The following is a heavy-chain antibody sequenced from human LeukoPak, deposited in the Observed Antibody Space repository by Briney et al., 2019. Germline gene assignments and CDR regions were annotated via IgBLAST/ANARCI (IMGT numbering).Heavy chain of an antibody. CDR3: AREWSSSSYYYGMDV. Sequence: GGSLRLSCAASAFTFSSYSMHWVRQAPGKGLEWVSSITSSSSYIYYADSVKGRFTISRDNAKNSLYLQVNSLRAEDTAVCYCAREWSSSSYYYGMDVWGQGTTVTVS. J-gene: IGHJ6*02. D-gene: IGHD6-6*01. CDR2: ITSSSSYI. V-gene: IGHV3-21*01. CDR1: AFTFSSYS.